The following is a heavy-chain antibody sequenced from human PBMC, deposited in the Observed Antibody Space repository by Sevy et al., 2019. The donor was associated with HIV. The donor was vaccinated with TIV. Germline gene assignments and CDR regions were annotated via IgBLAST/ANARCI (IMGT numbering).Heavy chain of an antibody. CDR1: GFTFGDYA. D-gene: IGHD1-1*01. Sequence: GGSLRLSCTASGFTFGDYAMNWVRQAPGKGLEWVAFFKSKGYGGTLDHAASVQGRFTISRDDSKNIAYLQMNDLKIEDTGVYYRTRWKGAQSIFDHWGQGALVTVSS. CDR3: TRWKGAQSIFDH. J-gene: IGHJ4*02. CDR2: FKSKGYGGTL. V-gene: IGHV3-49*04.